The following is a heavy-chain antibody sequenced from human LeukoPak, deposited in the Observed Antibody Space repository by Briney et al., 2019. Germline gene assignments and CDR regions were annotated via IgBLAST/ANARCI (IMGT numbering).Heavy chain of an antibody. Sequence: ASVKVSCKASGGTFSSYAISWVRQAPGQGLEWMGRIIPIFGTANYAQKFQGRVTITTDESTSTAYMELSSLRSEDTAVYYCARGRHRSGTYPGRYWGQGTLVTVSS. D-gene: IGHD3-3*01. CDR1: GGTFSSYA. J-gene: IGHJ4*02. CDR3: ARGRHRSGTYPGRY. CDR2: IIPIFGTA. V-gene: IGHV1-69*05.